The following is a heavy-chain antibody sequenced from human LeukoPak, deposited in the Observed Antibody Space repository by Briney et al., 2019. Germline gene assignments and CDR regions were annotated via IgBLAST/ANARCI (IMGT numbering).Heavy chain of an antibody. V-gene: IGHV3-23*01. CDR1: GFTFSGYA. J-gene: IGHJ5*02. CDR2: IDGSGSTT. CDR3: AKDPAYDDRPNWFDP. D-gene: IGHD3-3*01. Sequence: GGSLRLSCAASGFTFSGYAMSWVRQAPGKGLEWVSGIDGSGSTTYYTDSVKGRFTISRDNSKNTLYLQMNSLRAEDTAVYYCAKDPAYDDRPNWFDPWGQGTLVTVSS.